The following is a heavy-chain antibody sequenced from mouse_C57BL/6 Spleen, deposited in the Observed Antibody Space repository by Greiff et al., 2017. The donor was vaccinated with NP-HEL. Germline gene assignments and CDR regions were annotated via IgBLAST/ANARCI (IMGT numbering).Heavy chain of an antibody. CDR2: ISYDGSN. CDR1: GYSITSGYY. D-gene: IGHD1-1*01. V-gene: IGHV3-6*01. CDR3: ARAPDYGSSYGYFDY. Sequence: EVKLMESGPGLVKPSQSLSLTCSVTGYSITSGYYWNWIRQFPGNKLEWMGYISYDGSNNYNPSLKNRISITRDTSKNQFFLKLNSVTTEDTATYYCARAPDYGSSYGYFDYWGQGTTLTVSS. J-gene: IGHJ2*01.